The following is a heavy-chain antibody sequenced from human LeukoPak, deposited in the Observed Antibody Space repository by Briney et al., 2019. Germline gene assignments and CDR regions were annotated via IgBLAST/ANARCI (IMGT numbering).Heavy chain of an antibody. Sequence: PSETLSLTCTVSGGSISTSNYYWGWIRQPPGKGLEWIGNIYYIGSTYYNPSLKSRVTISVDTSKNQFSLKLSSVTAADTAVYYCARHIGGRYYYYYMDVWGKGTTVTISS. CDR3: ARHIGGRYYYYYMDV. CDR1: GGSISTSNYY. D-gene: IGHD3-16*02. CDR2: IYYIGST. V-gene: IGHV4-39*01. J-gene: IGHJ6*03.